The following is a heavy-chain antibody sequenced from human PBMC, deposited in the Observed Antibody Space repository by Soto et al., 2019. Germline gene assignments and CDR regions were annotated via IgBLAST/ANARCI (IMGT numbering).Heavy chain of an antibody. CDR2: MNPNSGNT. V-gene: IGHV1-8*01. J-gene: IGHJ4*02. CDR3: ARVVPAAMPFFHY. D-gene: IGHD2-2*01. Sequence: ASVKVSCKASGYTFTSYDINWVRQATGQGLEWMGWMNPNSGNTGYAQKFQGRVTMTRNTSISTAYMELSSLRSEDTAVYYCARVVPAAMPFFHYWGQGTLVTVSS. CDR1: GYTFTSYD.